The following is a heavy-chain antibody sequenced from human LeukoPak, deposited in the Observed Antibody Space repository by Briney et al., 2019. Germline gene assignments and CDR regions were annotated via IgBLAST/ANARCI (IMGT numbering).Heavy chain of an antibody. CDR2: IYYSGST. CDR1: GGSISSYY. CDR3: ARGIRVDSNWFDP. D-gene: IGHD2-15*01. J-gene: IGHJ5*02. V-gene: IGHV4-59*01. Sequence: PSETLSLTCTVSGGSISSYYWSWIRQPPGKGLEWIGYIYYSGSTNYNPSLKSRVTISVDTSKDQFSLKLSSVTAADTAVYYCARGIRVDSNWFDPWGQGTLVTVSS.